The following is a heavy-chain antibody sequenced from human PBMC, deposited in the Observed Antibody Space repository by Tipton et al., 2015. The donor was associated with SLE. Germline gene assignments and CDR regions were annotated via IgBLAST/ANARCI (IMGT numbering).Heavy chain of an antibody. V-gene: IGHV3-7*01. CDR3: ARGKYYFDY. D-gene: IGHD2/OR15-2a*01. Sequence: SLRLSCAASGFTFSSSWMNWVRLATGKGLEWVANIKEDGREKHYVDSVKDRLTISRDNAKNSLYLQMNSLRDEDTAVYYCARGKYYFDYWGQGALVTVSS. CDR1: GFTFSSSW. J-gene: IGHJ4*02. CDR2: IKEDGREK.